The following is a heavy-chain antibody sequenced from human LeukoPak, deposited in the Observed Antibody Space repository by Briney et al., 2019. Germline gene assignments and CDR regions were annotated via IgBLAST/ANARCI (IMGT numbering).Heavy chain of an antibody. J-gene: IGHJ4*02. D-gene: IGHD2/OR15-2a*01. CDR1: GFTFSGSA. CDR3: ARDWFHAIDY. V-gene: IGHV3-73*01. CDR2: IRSTANGYAT. Sequence: PGGSLRLSCAASGFTFSGSALHWVRQASGKGLEWVGRIRSTANGYATAYAASVKGRFTISRDDSKNTAYLQMDSLKTEDTAVYYCARDWFHAIDYWGQGTLVTVSS.